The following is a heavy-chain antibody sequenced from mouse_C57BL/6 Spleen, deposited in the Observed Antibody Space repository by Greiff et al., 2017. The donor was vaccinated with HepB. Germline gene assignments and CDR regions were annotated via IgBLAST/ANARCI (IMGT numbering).Heavy chain of an antibody. V-gene: IGHV1-81*01. Sequence: QVQLQQSGAELARPGASVKLSCKASGYTFTSYGISWVKQRTGQGLEWIGEIYPRSGNTYYNEKFKGKATLTADKSSSTAYMELRSLTSEDSAVYFCARGRDYGSSPYWYFDVWGTGTTVTVSS. CDR2: IYPRSGNT. J-gene: IGHJ1*03. CDR1: GYTFTSYG. D-gene: IGHD1-1*01. CDR3: ARGRDYGSSPYWYFDV.